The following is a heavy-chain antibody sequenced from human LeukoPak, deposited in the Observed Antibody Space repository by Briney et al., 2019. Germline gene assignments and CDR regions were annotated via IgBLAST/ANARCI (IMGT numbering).Heavy chain of an antibody. CDR2: INHSGSA. CDR1: GGSFSGYY. D-gene: IGHD3-22*01. Sequence: SETLSLTCAVYGGSFSGYYRSWIRQPPGKGLEWIGEINHSGSANYNPSLKSRVTISVDTSKNQFSLKLSSVTAADTAVYYCASSNDGVVITISYWGQGTLVTVSS. CDR3: ASSNDGVVITISY. J-gene: IGHJ4*02. V-gene: IGHV4-34*01.